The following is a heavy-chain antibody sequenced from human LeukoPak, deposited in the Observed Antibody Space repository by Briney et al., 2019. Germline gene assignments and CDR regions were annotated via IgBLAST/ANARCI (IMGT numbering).Heavy chain of an antibody. CDR2: ISSSSSYI. Sequence: GGSLRLSCAASGFTFSSYSMNWVRQAPGKGLEWVSSISSSSSYIYYADSVKGRFTISRDNSKNTLYLQMNSLRAEDTAVYYCAKDHLGSSGWYYFDYWGQGTLVTVSS. CDR1: GFTFSSYS. D-gene: IGHD6-19*01. J-gene: IGHJ4*02. CDR3: AKDHLGSSGWYYFDY. V-gene: IGHV3-21*04.